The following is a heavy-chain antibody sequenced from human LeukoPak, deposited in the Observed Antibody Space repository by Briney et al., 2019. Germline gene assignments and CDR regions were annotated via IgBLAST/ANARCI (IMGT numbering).Heavy chain of an antibody. CDR2: IYYSGST. Sequence: PSETLSLTCTVSGGSISSYYWIWIRQPPGKGLEWIGYIYYSGSTNYNPSLKSRVTISVDTSKNQFSLKLSSVTAADTAVYYCARGEFVVSNGMDVWGQGTTVTVSS. CDR1: GGSISSYY. V-gene: IGHV4-59*12. CDR3: ARGEFVVSNGMDV. J-gene: IGHJ6*02. D-gene: IGHD3-22*01.